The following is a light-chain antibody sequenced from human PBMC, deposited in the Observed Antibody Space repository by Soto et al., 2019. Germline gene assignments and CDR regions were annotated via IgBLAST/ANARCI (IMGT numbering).Light chain of an antibody. J-gene: IGLJ3*02. CDR1: SGHSSYA. V-gene: IGLV4-69*01. CDR3: QTWGTGLLV. Sequence: QPVLTQSPSASASLGASVKLTCTLSSGHSSYAIAWHQQQPEKGPRYLMMLNSDGSHNKGDAIPDRFSGSSSGAERYLTISSLQSEDEADYYCQTWGTGLLVFGGGTKLTVL. CDR2: LNSDGSH.